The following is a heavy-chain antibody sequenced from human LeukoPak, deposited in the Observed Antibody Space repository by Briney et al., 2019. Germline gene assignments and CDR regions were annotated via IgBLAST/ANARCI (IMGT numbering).Heavy chain of an antibody. J-gene: IGHJ4*02. D-gene: IGHD2-2*02. Sequence: ASVNVSCKASGYTFTGYYMHWVRQAPGQGLEWMGWINPNSGGTNYAQKFQGRVTMTRDTSISTAYMELSRLRSDDTAVYYCARDPDCSSTSCYRGWFDYWGQGTLVTVSS. CDR2: INPNSGGT. CDR3: ARDPDCSSTSCYRGWFDY. V-gene: IGHV1-2*02. CDR1: GYTFTGYY.